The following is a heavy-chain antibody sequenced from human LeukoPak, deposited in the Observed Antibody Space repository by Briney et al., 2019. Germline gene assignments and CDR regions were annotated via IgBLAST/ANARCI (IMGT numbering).Heavy chain of an antibody. D-gene: IGHD1-26*01. V-gene: IGHV3-7*01. CDR3: AREFLIVGDRDDAFDI. CDR1: GFAFSRYF. CDR2: IKQDGSEK. Sequence: GGSLRLSCAASGFAFSRYFMTWVRQAPGKGLEWVGNIKQDGSEKFYVDSVKGRFTISRDNAMNSLFLQINSLRAEDTAVYYCAREFLIVGDRDDAFDIWGHGTMVTVSS. J-gene: IGHJ3*02.